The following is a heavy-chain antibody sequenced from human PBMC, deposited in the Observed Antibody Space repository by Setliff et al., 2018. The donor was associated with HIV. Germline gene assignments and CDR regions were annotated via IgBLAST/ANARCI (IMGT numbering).Heavy chain of an antibody. V-gene: IGHV4-4*07. CDR3: ARVFPPTRGAPFGIPPGAFDI. D-gene: IGHD2-21*01. Sequence: SETLSLTCTVSGGSMSSYYWSWIRQTASKGLEWIGRIYTSGSIIYNPSLRSRVTMSVDTSKNQFSLKLSSVTAADTAVYYCARVFPPTRGAPFGIPPGAFDIWGQGTMVTVSS. CDR2: IYTSGSI. J-gene: IGHJ3*02. CDR1: GGSMSSYY.